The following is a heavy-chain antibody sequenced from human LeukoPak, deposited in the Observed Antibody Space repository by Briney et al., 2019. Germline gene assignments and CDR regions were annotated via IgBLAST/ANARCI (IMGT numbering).Heavy chain of an antibody. J-gene: IGHJ4*02. D-gene: IGHD3-10*01. V-gene: IGHV3-23*01. Sequence: GGSLRLSCAASGFTSSSYAMSWVRQAPGKGLEWVSAISGSGGSTYYADSVKGRFTISRDNSKNTLYLQMNSLRAEDTAVYYCAKNPQKKLLWFGELLSGYFDYWGQGTLVTVSS. CDR2: ISGSGGST. CDR3: AKNPQKKLLWFGELLSGYFDY. CDR1: GFTSSSYA.